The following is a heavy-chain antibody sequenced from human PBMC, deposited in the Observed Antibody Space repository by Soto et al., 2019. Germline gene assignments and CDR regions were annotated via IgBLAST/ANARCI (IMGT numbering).Heavy chain of an antibody. Sequence: PGGSLRLSCVGSGFTFSRYWMNWARQVPGKGLVWVSRINSDGTSRSYADSVKGRFTISRDNAKNTLYLQMNSLRVEDTAVYYCAKALGYDPYWGQGILVTVS. CDR1: GFTFSRYW. CDR2: INSDGTSR. V-gene: IGHV3-74*01. J-gene: IGHJ4*02. D-gene: IGHD5-12*01. CDR3: AKALGYDPY.